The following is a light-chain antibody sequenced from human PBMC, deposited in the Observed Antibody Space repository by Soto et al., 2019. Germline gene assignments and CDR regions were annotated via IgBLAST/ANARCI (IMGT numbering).Light chain of an antibody. CDR1: QSVSNNY. CDR2: GAS. Sequence: VSTQSAATLSLTHGERATLSCRASQSVSNNYLAWYQQKPGQAPRLLIYGASNRATGIPDRSSGSGSGTDFTLTISRLEPEDFAVYYCQQYGSSGTFGQGTKVDIK. CDR3: QQYGSSGT. V-gene: IGKV3-20*01. J-gene: IGKJ1*01.